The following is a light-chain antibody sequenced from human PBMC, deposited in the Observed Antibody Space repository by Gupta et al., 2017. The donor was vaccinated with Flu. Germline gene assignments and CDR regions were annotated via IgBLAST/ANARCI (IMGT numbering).Light chain of an antibody. J-gene: IGKJ5*01. Sequence: DFVMTQFPDSLAVSLGERATINCKSSRTVLKNSNNLNYLAWFQQKPGQPPKLLIYWASIRQSGVPDRFSGSGSGTDFTLTISRLQPEDVAVYYCQQYYGRPITFGQGTRLDI. V-gene: IGKV4-1*01. CDR2: WAS. CDR3: QQYYGRPIT. CDR1: RTVLKNSNNLNY.